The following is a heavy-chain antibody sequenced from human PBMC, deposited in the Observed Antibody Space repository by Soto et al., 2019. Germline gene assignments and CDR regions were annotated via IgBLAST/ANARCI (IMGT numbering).Heavy chain of an antibody. CDR1: GFTFSGSA. CDR3: TRYYGGNSEAFDI. J-gene: IGHJ3*02. Sequence: GGSLRLSCAASGFTFSGSAMHWVRQASGKGLEWVGRIRSKANSYATAYAASVKGRFTISRDDSKNTAYLQMNSLKTEDTAVYYCTRYYGGNSEAFDIWGQGTMVTVSS. V-gene: IGHV3-73*01. CDR2: IRSKANSYAT. D-gene: IGHD4-17*01.